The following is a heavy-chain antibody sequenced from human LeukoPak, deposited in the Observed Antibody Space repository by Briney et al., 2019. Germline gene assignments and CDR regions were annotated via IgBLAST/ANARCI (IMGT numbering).Heavy chain of an antibody. CDR1: GFTLSTYW. J-gene: IGHJ2*01. Sequence: GGSLRLSCAVSGFTLSTYWMHWVRQTPWKGLVWVSRMDNSGSGITYADSVRGRFTISRDNAKKMLYLQMNSLRVEDTAVYFCAREAVDTGDWYFDLWGRGTLVTVSP. CDR3: AREAVDTGDWYFDL. D-gene: IGHD1-14*01. CDR2: MDNSGSGI. V-gene: IGHV3-74*03.